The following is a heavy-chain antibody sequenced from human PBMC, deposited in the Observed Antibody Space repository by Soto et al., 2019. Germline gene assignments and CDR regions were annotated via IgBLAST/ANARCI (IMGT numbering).Heavy chain of an antibody. Sequence: QVQLVQSGAEVKKPGSSVKVSCKASGGTFSSYAISWVRQAPGQGLEWMGGIIPIFGTANYAQKFQGRVTITADESTSTAYMELSSLRSEDTAVYYCARGNLLWLDDYYYDYGMDVWGQGTTVTVSS. D-gene: IGHD3-10*01. CDR2: IIPIFGTA. J-gene: IGHJ6*02. CDR3: ARGNLLWLDDYYYDYGMDV. V-gene: IGHV1-69*12. CDR1: GGTFSSYA.